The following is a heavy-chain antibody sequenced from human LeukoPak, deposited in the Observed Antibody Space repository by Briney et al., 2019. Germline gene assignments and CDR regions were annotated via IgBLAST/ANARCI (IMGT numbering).Heavy chain of an antibody. D-gene: IGHD6-19*01. J-gene: IGHJ6*03. CDR2: IYSGGST. CDR3: ARPVIAVAGKYYYYYMDV. Sequence: GGSLILSCAASGFTVSSNYMSWVRQAPGKGLEWVSVIYSGGSTYYADSVKGRFTISRDNSKNTLYLQMNSLRAEDTAVYYCARPVIAVAGKYYYYYMDVWGKGTTVTVSS. V-gene: IGHV3-53*01. CDR1: GFTVSSNY.